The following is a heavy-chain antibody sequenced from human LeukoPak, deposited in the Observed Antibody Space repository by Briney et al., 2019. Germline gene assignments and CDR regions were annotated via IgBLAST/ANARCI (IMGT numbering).Heavy chain of an antibody. V-gene: IGHV3-7*04. J-gene: IGHJ4*02. CDR3: ARRHHFGFLDS. CDR1: GVMFPSYW. Sequence: PGGSLRLSCAASGVMFPSYWMTWVRQAPGKGLEWVAKIKKDGSEKYYVDSVKGGLTISRDNAKNTVYLQMTSLSAEDTAVYYCARRHHFGFLDSWGQGTLVTVSS. CDR2: IKKDGSEK. D-gene: IGHD3-10*01.